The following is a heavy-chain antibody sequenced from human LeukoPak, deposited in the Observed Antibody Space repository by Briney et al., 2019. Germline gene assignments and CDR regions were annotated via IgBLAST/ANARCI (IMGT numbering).Heavy chain of an antibody. CDR3: ARAVTTVLSLGRSVCVRYV. J-gene: IGHJ6*01. D-gene: IGHD4-17*01. V-gene: IGHV4-61*01. Sequence: SETLSLTCTLSGGPVSSDSWHWTRLRQPTGKGLEWVGYIYSSGSTNYNPSLKSRATISVDTSKNQFSLKLSSVTAAETAVYYCARAVTTVLSLGRSVCVRYVGGRETTVTVSS. CDR1: GGPVSSDSWH. CDR2: IYSSGST.